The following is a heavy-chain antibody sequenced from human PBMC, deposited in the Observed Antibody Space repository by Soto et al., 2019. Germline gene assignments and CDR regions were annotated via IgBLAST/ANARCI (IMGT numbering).Heavy chain of an antibody. J-gene: IGHJ5*02. D-gene: IGHD6-25*01. CDR1: GGSISSGGYS. CDR2: IYHSGST. CDR3: ARGSRGGKSWFDP. V-gene: IGHV4-30-2*01. Sequence: KPSETLSLTCAVSGGSISSGGYSWSWIRQPPGKGLEWIGYIYHSGSTYYNPSLKSRVTISVDRSKNQFSLKLSSVTAADTAVYYCARGSRGGKSWFDPWGQGTLVTVSS.